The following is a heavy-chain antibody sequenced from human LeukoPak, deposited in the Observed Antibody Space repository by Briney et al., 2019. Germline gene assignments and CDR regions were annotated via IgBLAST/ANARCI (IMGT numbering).Heavy chain of an antibody. D-gene: IGHD3-3*01. V-gene: IGHV3-33*01. CDR2: IWYDGSNK. J-gene: IGHJ6*03. Sequence: GRSLRLSCAASGFTFSSYGMHWVRQAPGKGLEWVAVIWYDGSNKYYADSVKGRFTISRDNSKNTLYLQMNSLRAEDTAVYYCARSPGEWLSPNYYYYYMDVWGKGTTVTVSS. CDR3: ARSPGEWLSPNYYYYYMDV. CDR1: GFTFSSYG.